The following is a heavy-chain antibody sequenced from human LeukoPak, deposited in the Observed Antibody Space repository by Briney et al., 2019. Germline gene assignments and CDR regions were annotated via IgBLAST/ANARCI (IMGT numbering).Heavy chain of an antibody. J-gene: IGHJ6*02. CDR1: GFTLSDYN. V-gene: IGHV3-11*01. D-gene: IGHD3-9*01. Sequence: GGSLRLSCAASGFTLSDYNMNWVRQAPGKGLEWVSYITNSGSTINYADSVRGRFTISSDNAKNSLYLQMNSLRAEDTAVYYCARSIGLTGGGVDVWGQGTTVTVSS. CDR3: ARSIGLTGGGVDV. CDR2: ITNSGSTI.